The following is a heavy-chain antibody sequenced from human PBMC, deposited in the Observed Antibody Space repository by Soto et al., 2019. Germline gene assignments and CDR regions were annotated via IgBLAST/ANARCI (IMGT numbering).Heavy chain of an antibody. CDR1: GGSISSSNW. J-gene: IGHJ4*02. Sequence: SETLSLTCAVSGGSISSSNWWSWVRQPPGKGLEWIGETYHSGSTNYNPSLKSRVTISVDKSKNQFSLKLSSVTAADTAVYYCARAAMGGSSWPFDYWGQGTLVTVSS. V-gene: IGHV4-4*02. D-gene: IGHD6-13*01. CDR3: ARAAMGGSSWPFDY. CDR2: TYHSGST.